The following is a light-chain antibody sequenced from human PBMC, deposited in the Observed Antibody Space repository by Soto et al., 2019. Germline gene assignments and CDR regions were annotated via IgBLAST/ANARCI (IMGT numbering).Light chain of an antibody. J-gene: IGLJ1*01. CDR1: SSNIGNNY. Sequence: HSELTQAPSVSAAPGQKVTISCSRSSSNIGNNYVSWYQQLPGTAPKLLIYENNKRPSGIPDRFSGSKSGTSATLGITGLQTGDEADYYCNSYTGSSTYVFGTGTKVTVL. CDR2: ENN. CDR3: NSYTGSSTYV. V-gene: IGLV1-51*02.